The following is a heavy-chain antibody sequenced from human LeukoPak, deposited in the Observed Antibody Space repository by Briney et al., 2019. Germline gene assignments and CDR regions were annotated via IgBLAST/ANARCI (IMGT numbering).Heavy chain of an antibody. Sequence: GGSLRLSCAASGFTFSSYGMHWVRQAPGKGLEWVAFIQYDGNNKYYADSVKGRFTISRDNSKNTLYLQMNSLRAEDTAVYYCAKDQDIVVVSAPIFWGQGTLVTVSS. J-gene: IGHJ4*02. V-gene: IGHV3-30*02. D-gene: IGHD2-21*01. CDR1: GFTFSSYG. CDR2: IQYDGNNK. CDR3: AKDQDIVVVSAPIF.